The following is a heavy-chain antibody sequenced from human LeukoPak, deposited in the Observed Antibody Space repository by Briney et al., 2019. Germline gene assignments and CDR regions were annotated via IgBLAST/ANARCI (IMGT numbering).Heavy chain of an antibody. CDR2: INEDGSIT. V-gene: IGHV3-74*01. Sequence: PRGTLRLSSEASGISVSSVWMQCVRQGPGKELVRVSIINEDGSITVYADSVKVRFTISRDNAKSTLYLQLKSLRADDTAVYYCARDFKDGHIWVQGTLVTVSS. CDR3: ARDFKDGHI. D-gene: IGHD5-24*01. J-gene: IGHJ4*02. CDR1: GISVSSVW.